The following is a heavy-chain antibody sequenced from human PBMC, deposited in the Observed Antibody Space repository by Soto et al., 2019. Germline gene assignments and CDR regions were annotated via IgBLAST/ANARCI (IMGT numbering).Heavy chain of an antibody. CDR2: INHSGST. Sequence: QVQLPQWGAGLLKPSETLSLTGAVYGGSFSGYYWSWIRQPPGKGPEWIGEINHSGSTNYNPSLKSRVTISVDTSKHQFSLKLSSVTAADTAVYYWASTSPHYGDYVRERYYFDYGGQGTLVTVSA. CDR1: GGSFSGYY. CDR3: ASTSPHYGDYVRERYYFDY. D-gene: IGHD4-17*01. V-gene: IGHV4-34*01. J-gene: IGHJ4*02.